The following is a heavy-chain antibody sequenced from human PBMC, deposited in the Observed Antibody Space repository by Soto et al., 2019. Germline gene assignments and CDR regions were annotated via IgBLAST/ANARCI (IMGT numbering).Heavy chain of an antibody. J-gene: IGHJ4*02. CDR3: AKGGPDGFCSGGRCYFDY. V-gene: IGHV3-9*01. CDR1: GFTFNNYA. Sequence: GGSLRLSCAASGFTFNNYAMGWVRQAPGKGLEWVSSISWNSNIIGYADSVKGRFTISRDNAKNSLYLQMNSLRPEDTALYYCAKGGPDGFCSGGRCYFDYWGQGTLVTVSS. CDR2: ISWNSNII. D-gene: IGHD2-15*01.